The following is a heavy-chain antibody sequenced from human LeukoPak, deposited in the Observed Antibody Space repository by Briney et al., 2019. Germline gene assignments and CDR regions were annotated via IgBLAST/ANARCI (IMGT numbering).Heavy chain of an antibody. CDR3: ATDLAARTGPVDY. CDR2: IYYTGST. V-gene: IGHV4-31*03. Sequence: SQTLSLTCSVSGGSIGSGSYYWTWIRQHPGKGLEWVGYIYYTGSTYYNPSLKSRVTISIDKSKNHFSLKLASVTAADTAVYYCATDLAARTGPVDYWGQGTLVTVSS. D-gene: IGHD6-6*01. CDR1: GGSIGSGSYY. J-gene: IGHJ4*02.